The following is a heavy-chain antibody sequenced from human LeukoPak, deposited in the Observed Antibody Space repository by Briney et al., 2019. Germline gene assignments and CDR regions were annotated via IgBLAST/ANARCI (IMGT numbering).Heavy chain of an antibody. Sequence: GGSLRLSCAASVFTFTSYSMHWVRQAPCKGLEWVAVISYDGSNKYYADSVKGRFTISRDNSKNTLYLQMNSLRAEDTAVYYCAKLPYDYVWGSYRLDYWGQGTLVTVSS. CDR1: VFTFTSYS. CDR3: AKLPYDYVWGSYRLDY. V-gene: IGHV3-30-3*02. D-gene: IGHD3-16*02. CDR2: ISYDGSNK. J-gene: IGHJ4*02.